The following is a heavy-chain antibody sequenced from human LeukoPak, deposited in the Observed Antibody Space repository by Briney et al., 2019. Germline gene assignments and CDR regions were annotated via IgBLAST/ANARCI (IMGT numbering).Heavy chain of an antibody. V-gene: IGHV3-49*04. CDR3: TRTFGYYYFYMDV. CDR2: IRTEAYDGAT. Sequence: GGSLRLSCAASGFAFGDYAMSWVRQAPGKGLEWVGFIRTEAYDGATDYGASVKGRFTISRDDSKNIAYLQMNSLNTEDTAVYYCTRTFGYYYFYMDVWGKGTTVIVSS. D-gene: IGHD3-16*01. CDR1: GFAFGDYA. J-gene: IGHJ6*03.